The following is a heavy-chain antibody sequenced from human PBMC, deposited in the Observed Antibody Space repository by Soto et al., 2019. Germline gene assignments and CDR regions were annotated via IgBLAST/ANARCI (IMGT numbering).Heavy chain of an antibody. J-gene: IGHJ6*02. CDR1: GGTFSSYT. CDR3: ARVRAAAAYGMDV. Sequence: QVQLVQSGAEVKKPGSSVKVSCKASGGTFSSYTISWVRQAPGQGLEWMGRIIPILGIANYAQKFQGRVTITADKSTSTAYMELRSLRSEDTAVYYCARVRAAAAYGMDVWGQGTTVTVSS. V-gene: IGHV1-69*02. CDR2: IIPILGIA. D-gene: IGHD6-13*01.